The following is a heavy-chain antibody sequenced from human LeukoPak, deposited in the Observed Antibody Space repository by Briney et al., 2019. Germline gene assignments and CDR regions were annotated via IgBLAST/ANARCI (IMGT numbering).Heavy chain of an antibody. J-gene: IGHJ3*02. CDR1: GYSFTSYW. Sequence: GESLKISCKGSGYSFTSYWIGWVRQMPGKGLEWMGIIYPGDSDTRYSPSFQGQITISADKSISTAYLQWSSLKVSDTAMYYCARTPTMVRSRGAFDIWGQGTMVTVSS. V-gene: IGHV5-51*01. D-gene: IGHD3-10*01. CDR2: IYPGDSDT. CDR3: ARTPTMVRSRGAFDI.